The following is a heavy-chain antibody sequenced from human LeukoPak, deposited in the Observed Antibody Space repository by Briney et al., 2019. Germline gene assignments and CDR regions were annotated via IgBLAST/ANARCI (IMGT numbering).Heavy chain of an antibody. CDR1: GFTFSSYE. J-gene: IGHJ6*03. CDR3: ARAYDSSGYYWGDYYYYMDV. CDR2: ISSSGSTI. D-gene: IGHD3-22*01. Sequence: GGSLRLSCAASGFTFSSYEMNWVRQAPGKGLEWVSYISSSGSTIYYADSVKGRFTISRDNAKNSLYLQMNSLRAEDTALYYCARAYDSSGYYWGDYYYYMDVWGKGTTVTVSS. V-gene: IGHV3-48*03.